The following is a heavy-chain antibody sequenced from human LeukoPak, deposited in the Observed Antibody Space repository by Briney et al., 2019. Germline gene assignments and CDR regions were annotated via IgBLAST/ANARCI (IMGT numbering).Heavy chain of an antibody. CDR3: ARGADGVSSNSRGWFDP. V-gene: IGHV3-21*01. J-gene: IGHJ5*02. CDR1: GFNFSDYY. CDR2: ISTSSSYI. Sequence: GGSLRLSCEASGFNFSDYYMNWVRQAPGKGLEWVSSISTSSSYIYYADSVKGRFTISRDNARNSLYLQMNTLRAEDTAVYSCARGADGVSSNSRGWFDPWGQGTLVTVSS. D-gene: IGHD2-15*01.